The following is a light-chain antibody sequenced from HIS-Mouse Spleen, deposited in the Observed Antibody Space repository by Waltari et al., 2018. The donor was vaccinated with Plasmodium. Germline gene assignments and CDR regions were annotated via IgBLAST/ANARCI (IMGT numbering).Light chain of an antibody. Sequence: SYELTQPPSVSVSPGQTASITCPGAKLGDKYACWYQQKPGQSPVLVIYQDSRRPRGIRERFSDSNSGNAAARTISGTQAMDEAGYYCQAWDSSVVFGGGTKLTVL. J-gene: IGLJ2*01. V-gene: IGLV3-1*01. CDR2: QDS. CDR1: KLGDKY. CDR3: QAWDSSVV.